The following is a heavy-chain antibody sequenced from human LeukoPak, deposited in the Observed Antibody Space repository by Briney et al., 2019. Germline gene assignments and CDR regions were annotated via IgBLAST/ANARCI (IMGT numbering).Heavy chain of an antibody. CDR3: VRGAPFGY. J-gene: IGHJ4*02. V-gene: IGHV3-74*01. CDR2: INSDGSNI. CDR1: GFTFSSYW. Sequence: PGGSLRLSCAGSGFTFSSYWMHWVRQGQGKKELLWVARINSDGSNIRYADSVEGRFTISRDNAKNTLDLQMNSLRAEDTAVYYCVRGAPFGYWGQGTMVTVSS.